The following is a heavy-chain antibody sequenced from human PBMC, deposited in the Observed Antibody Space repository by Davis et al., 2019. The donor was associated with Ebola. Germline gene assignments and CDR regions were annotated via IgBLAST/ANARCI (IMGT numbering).Heavy chain of an antibody. CDR3: AKEKTTVTTFWYFDL. J-gene: IGHJ2*01. D-gene: IGHD4-17*01. Sequence: GGSLRLSCAASGFTFSNYGMHWVRQAPGKGLEWVAVISYDGSNKYYADSVKGRFTISRDNSKNTLYLQMNSLRAEDTAVYYCAKEKTTVTTFWYFDLWGRGTLVTVSS. CDR2: ISYDGSNK. CDR1: GFTFSNYG. V-gene: IGHV3-30*18.